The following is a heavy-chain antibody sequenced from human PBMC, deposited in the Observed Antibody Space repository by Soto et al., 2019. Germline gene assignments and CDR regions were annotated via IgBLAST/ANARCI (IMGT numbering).Heavy chain of an antibody. V-gene: IGHV4-39*01. J-gene: IGHJ4*02. D-gene: IGHD6-13*01. Sequence: PSETLSLTCTVSGGSISSSSYYWGWIRQPPGKGLEWIGSIYYSGSTYYNPSLKSRVTISVDTSKNQFSLKLSSVTAADTAVYYCARGNSSSWSYFDYWGQGTLVTVYS. CDR3: ARGNSSSWSYFDY. CDR2: IYYSGST. CDR1: GGSISSSSYY.